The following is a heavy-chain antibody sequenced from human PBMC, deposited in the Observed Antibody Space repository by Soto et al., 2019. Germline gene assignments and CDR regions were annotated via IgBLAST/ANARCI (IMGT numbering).Heavy chain of an antibody. CDR2: IYYSGRT. CDR1: GGSISSSSYY. CDR3: ARHGPGGSYSDG. D-gene: IGHD1-26*01. Sequence: QLQLQESGPGLVKPSETLSLTCTVSGGSISSSSYYWGWIRQPPGKGLEWIGSIYYSGRTYYNPSRTSRVTLSVDRSKNQFALKLSSVTAADTAVYYCARHGPGGSYSDGWGQGTLVSVSS. V-gene: IGHV4-39*01. J-gene: IGHJ4*02.